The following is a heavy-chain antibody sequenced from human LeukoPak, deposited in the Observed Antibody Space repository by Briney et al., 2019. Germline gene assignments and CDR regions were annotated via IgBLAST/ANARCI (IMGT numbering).Heavy chain of an antibody. Sequence: GASVKVSCKGSGYTFTDYYMFWVRQAPGQGLEWMGWINPNTGGTNYAQNFQGRVTMTRDTSISTAYMELTRLRSDHTAVYYGARSRVEMATVAALDIWGQGTVVTVSS. D-gene: IGHD5-24*01. V-gene: IGHV1-2*02. CDR1: GYTFTDYY. CDR3: ARSRVEMATVAALDI. J-gene: IGHJ3*02. CDR2: INPNTGGT.